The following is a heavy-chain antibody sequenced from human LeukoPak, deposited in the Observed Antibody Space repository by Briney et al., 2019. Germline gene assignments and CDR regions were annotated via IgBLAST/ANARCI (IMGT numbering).Heavy chain of an antibody. J-gene: IGHJ4*02. CDR2: INHSGST. CDR1: GGSFSGYY. D-gene: IGHD3-9*01. Sequence: SETLSLTCAVYGGSFSGYYWSWIRQPPGKGLEWIGEINHSGSTNYNPSLKSRVTISVDTSKNQFSLKLSCVTAADTAVYYCARGWFTDILTGYYPERYFDYWGQGTLVTVSS. V-gene: IGHV4-34*01. CDR3: ARGWFTDILTGYYPERYFDY.